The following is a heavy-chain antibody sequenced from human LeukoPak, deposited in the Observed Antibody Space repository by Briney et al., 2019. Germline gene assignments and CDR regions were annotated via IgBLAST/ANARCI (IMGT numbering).Heavy chain of an antibody. CDR3: AKGGKWDVTPFDY. D-gene: IGHD1-26*01. Sequence: GGSLRLSCAASGFTFTSYSMNWVRQAPGKGLEWVSTISGGGGSAYCADSVKGRFTISRDNSKNTLYLQVNSLRAEDTAVYYCAKGGKWDVTPFDYWGQGTLVTVSS. J-gene: IGHJ4*02. V-gene: IGHV3-23*01. CDR2: ISGGGGSA. CDR1: GFTFTSYS.